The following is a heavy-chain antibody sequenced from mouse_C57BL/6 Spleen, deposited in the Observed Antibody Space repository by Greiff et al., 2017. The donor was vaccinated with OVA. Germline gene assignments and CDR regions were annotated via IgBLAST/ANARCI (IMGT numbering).Heavy chain of an antibody. J-gene: IGHJ3*01. CDR3: ARVWDVGNPGWFAY. CDR1: GYTFTSYW. V-gene: IGHV1-72*01. D-gene: IGHD4-1*01. Sequence: VQLQQPGAELVKPGASVKLSCKASGYTFTSYWMHWVKQSPGRGLEWIGRIDPNSGGTKYNEKFKSKATLTVDKPSSTAYMQLSSLTSEDSAVYYCARVWDVGNPGWFAYWGQGTLVTVSA. CDR2: IDPNSGGT.